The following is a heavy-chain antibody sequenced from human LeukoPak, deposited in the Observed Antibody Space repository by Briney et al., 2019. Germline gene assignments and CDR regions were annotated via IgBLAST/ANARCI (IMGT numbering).Heavy chain of an antibody. Sequence: SETLSLTCTVSGNSISSYYWSWIRQPPGKGLEWIGHISYSGSTNYNPSLKSRVTISVDTSKNQFSLKLTSVTAVDTAVYYCARIRRDGYNPRAYYYYGMDVWGQGTTVTVSS. D-gene: IGHD5-24*01. CDR2: ISYSGST. V-gene: IGHV4-59*01. CDR3: ARIRRDGYNPRAYYYYGMDV. CDR1: GNSISSYY. J-gene: IGHJ6*02.